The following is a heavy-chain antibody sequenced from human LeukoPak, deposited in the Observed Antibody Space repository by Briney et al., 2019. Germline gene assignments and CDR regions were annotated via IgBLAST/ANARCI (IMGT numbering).Heavy chain of an antibody. D-gene: IGHD3-10*01. CDR1: GFTFSIYG. V-gene: IGHV3-23*01. J-gene: IGHJ4*02. Sequence: GGTLRLSCAASGFTFSIYGMNWVRQAPGKGLEWVSGISPGGEIPYYADSVKGRFTIPRDNSKDTVSLQMHSLRAEDTATYYCAKDDGWLHYYHWGQGTLVTVSS. CDR2: ISPGGEIP. CDR3: AKDDGWLHYYH.